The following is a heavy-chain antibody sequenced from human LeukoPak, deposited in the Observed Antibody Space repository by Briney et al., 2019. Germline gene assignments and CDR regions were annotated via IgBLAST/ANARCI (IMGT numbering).Heavy chain of an antibody. J-gene: IGHJ4*02. Sequence: SQTLSLTCTVSGGSISSSSYYWGWIRQPPGKGLEWIGSIYYSGSTYYNPSLKSRVTISVDTSKNQFSLKLSSVTAADTAVYYCARESDDYVWGSYRPYWGQGTLVTVSS. D-gene: IGHD3-16*02. CDR3: ARESDDYVWGSYRPY. CDR1: GGSISSSSYY. V-gene: IGHV4-39*07. CDR2: IYYSGST.